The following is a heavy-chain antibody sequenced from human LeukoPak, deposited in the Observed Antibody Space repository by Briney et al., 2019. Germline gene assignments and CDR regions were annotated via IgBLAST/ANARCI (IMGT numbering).Heavy chain of an antibody. Sequence: SQTLSLTCTVSGGSVSSGDYYWSWIRQPPGKGLEWIGYIYYSGSTYYNPSLKSRVTISVDTSKNQFSLKLSSVTAADTAVYYCARARGYSYGEVLENWGQGTLVTVSS. CDR1: GGSVSSGDYY. CDR2: IYYSGST. CDR3: ARARGYSYGEVLEN. J-gene: IGHJ4*02. D-gene: IGHD5-18*01. V-gene: IGHV4-30-4*08.